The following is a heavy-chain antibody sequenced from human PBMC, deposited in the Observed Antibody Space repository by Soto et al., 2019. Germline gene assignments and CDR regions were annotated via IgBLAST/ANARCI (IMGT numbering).Heavy chain of an antibody. D-gene: IGHD2-21*01. CDR1: GFTFSSYR. CDR2: ISTESSSI. V-gene: IGHV3-21*04. J-gene: IGHJ4*02. CDR3: ARARNLGGYSPFDD. Sequence: GGSLRLSCAASGFTFSSYRMNWVRQAPGKGLEWVSSISTESSSIDYADSVQGRFTISRDNAKNSLYLQMNGLRDHDMAVYFCARARNLGGYSPFDDWGRGTLVTVTS.